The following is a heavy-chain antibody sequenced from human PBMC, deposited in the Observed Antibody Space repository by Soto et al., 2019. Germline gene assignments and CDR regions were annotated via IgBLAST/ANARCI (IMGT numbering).Heavy chain of an antibody. CDR1: GYTFTTYA. D-gene: IGHD3-10*01. CDR3: AREAPYLGSGIYGDGMDV. V-gene: IGHV1-3*01. CDR2: INAGNGNT. Sequence: QVQLVQSGAEVKKPGASVKVSCKASGYTFTTYAIHWVRQAPGQRLEWMGWINAGNGNTKVSQKFQGRVTITMDTSASTAYMELSSLRSEDTAVYYCAREAPYLGSGIYGDGMDVWGQGTTVTVSS. J-gene: IGHJ6*02.